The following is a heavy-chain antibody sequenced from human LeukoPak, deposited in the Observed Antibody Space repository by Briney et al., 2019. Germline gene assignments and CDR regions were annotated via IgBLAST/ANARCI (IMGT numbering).Heavy chain of an antibody. CDR3: ARVNVLTGYSLIDF. V-gene: IGHV4-39*07. CDR2: VYYTEAT. Sequence: SETLSLTCTVSGDSISSSHYFWGWIRQAPGKGLEWIGNVYYTEATYQNPSLKSRVSLSIDKSNSQFSLKLTSVTAADTGLYYCARVNVLTGYSLIDFWGQGILVTVSS. D-gene: IGHD3-9*01. CDR1: GDSISSSHYF. J-gene: IGHJ4*02.